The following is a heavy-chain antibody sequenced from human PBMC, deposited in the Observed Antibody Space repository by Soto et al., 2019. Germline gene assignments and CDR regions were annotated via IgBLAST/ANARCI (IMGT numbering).Heavy chain of an antibody. J-gene: IGHJ6*02. CDR1: GYSFTSYC. V-gene: IGHV5-51*01. Sequence: PGESLKISCKGSGYSFTSYCIGWVRQMPGKGLEWMGIIYPGDSDTRYSPSFQGQVTISADKSISTAYLQWSSLKASDTAMYYCASGVLVSAHGMDVWGQGTTVTVSS. CDR2: IYPGDSDT. D-gene: IGHD3-16*01. CDR3: ASGVLVSAHGMDV.